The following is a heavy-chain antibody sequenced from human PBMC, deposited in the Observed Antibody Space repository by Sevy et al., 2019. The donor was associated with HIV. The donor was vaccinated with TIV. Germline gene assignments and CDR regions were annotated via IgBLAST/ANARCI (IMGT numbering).Heavy chain of an antibody. D-gene: IGHD6-19*01. CDR2: ISGSGISI. CDR1: GFTFSTYA. J-gene: IGHJ5*02. Sequence: GGSLRLSCAASGFTFSTYAMSWVRQAPGKGLEWVSGISGSGISIYYAGSVKGRFTISRDNSMNTLILQMNSLRAEDTAIYYCAKELPGYQYDSSGNLDTWGQGRLVTVSS. CDR3: AKELPGYQYDSSGNLDT. V-gene: IGHV3-23*01.